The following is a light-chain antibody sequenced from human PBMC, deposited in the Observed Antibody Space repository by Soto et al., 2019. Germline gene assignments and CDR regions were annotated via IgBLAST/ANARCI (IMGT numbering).Light chain of an antibody. V-gene: IGLV2-14*01. J-gene: IGLJ3*02. Sequence: QSALTQPASVSGSPGQSLTISCTGSRSDIGGDDFVSWYQQHPGKAPKILIYEVSNRPSGVSNRFSGSKSGYTASLTISGLQAADEADNYWGSYTRCYNWGFGGGTRLIVL. CDR1: RSDIGGDDF. CDR3: GSYTRCYNWG. CDR2: EVS.